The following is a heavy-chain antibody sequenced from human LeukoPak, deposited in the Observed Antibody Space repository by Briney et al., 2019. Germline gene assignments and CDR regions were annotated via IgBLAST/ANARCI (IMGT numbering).Heavy chain of an antibody. D-gene: IGHD4-11*01. CDR2: ISGSGGST. V-gene: IGHV3-23*01. CDR3: AKDRSTVTLPYLLNYYGMDV. J-gene: IGHJ6*02. Sequence: GGSLRLSCAASGFTFSSYAMSWVRQAPGKGLEWVSAISGSGGSTYYAGSVKGRFTISRDNSKNTLYLQMNSLRAEDTAVYYCAKDRSTVTLPYLLNYYGMDVWGQGTTVTVSS. CDR1: GFTFSSYA.